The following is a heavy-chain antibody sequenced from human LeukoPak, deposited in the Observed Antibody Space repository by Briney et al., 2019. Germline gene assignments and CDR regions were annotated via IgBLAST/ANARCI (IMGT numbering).Heavy chain of an antibody. Sequence: GGSLRLSCAASGFTFSSYAMSWVRQAPGKGLEWVSAISGSGGSTYYADSVKGRFTISRDNSKNTLYLQMNSLRAEDTAVYYCAKVHYTFRVGATTYIDYWGQGTLITVSS. D-gene: IGHD1-26*01. V-gene: IGHV3-23*01. J-gene: IGHJ4*02. CDR2: ISGSGGST. CDR3: AKVHYTFRVGATTYIDY. CDR1: GFTFSSYA.